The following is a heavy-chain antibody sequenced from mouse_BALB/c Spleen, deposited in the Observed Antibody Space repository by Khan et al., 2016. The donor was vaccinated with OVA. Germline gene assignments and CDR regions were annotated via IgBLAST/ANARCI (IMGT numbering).Heavy chain of an antibody. CDR2: IDPPNGNT. CDR3: ARMARK. CDR1: GLNFTNTD. J-gene: IGHJ2*01. Sequence: VQLKQSGAELVKSGATVKLSCTASGLNFTNTDMHWLKQRPEQGLEWIGRIDPPNGNTKYDPKFKGKATITADTSSNTAYLKLNSLTTDDTASYYCARMARKWGQGTTLTVSS. V-gene: IGHV14-3*02.